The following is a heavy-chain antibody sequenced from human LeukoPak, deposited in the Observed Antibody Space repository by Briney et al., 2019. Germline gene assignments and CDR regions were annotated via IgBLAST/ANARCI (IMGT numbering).Heavy chain of an antibody. D-gene: IGHD1-1*01. CDR3: AREAGIESGYFDY. CDR2: ISSSSSYI. CDR1: GFTFSSYS. V-gene: IGHV3-21*01. Sequence: GGSLRLSCAASGFTFSSYSMNWVRQAPGKGLEWVSSISSSSSYIYYADSVKGRFTISRDNAKNSLHLQMNSLRAEDTAVYYCAREAGIESGYFDYWGQGTLFTVSS. J-gene: IGHJ4*02.